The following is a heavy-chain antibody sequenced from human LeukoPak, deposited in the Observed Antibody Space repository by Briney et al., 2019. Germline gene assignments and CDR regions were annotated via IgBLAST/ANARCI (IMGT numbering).Heavy chain of an antibody. CDR1: GYTFTSCL. CDR2: IHPGDGDR. D-gene: IGHD2-21*02. J-gene: IGHJ4*02. V-gene: IGHV1-46*01. Sequence: ASVKISCKTPGYTFTSCLIHWIRQAPGQGFEWVAKIHPGDGDRDYAQRFQGRVTMASDSSTTTVYMELTGLTSEDTAVYYCARDLFGAWTWDYWGQGTLITVSS. CDR3: ARDLFGAWTWDY.